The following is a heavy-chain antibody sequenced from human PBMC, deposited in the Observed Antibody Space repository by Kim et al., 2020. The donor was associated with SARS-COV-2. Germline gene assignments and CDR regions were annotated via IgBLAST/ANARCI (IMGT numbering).Heavy chain of an antibody. D-gene: IGHD3-22*01. CDR2: IRSKAYGGTT. J-gene: IGHJ3*02. Sequence: GGSLRLSCTASGFTFGDYAMSWFRQAPGKGLEWVGFIRSKAYGGTTEYAASVKGRFTISRDDSKSIAYLQMNSLKTEDTAVYYCTRDPSPPYTHYYDSSGYYHAFDIWGQGTMVTVSS. CDR3: TRDPSPPYTHYYDSSGYYHAFDI. CDR1: GFTFGDYA. V-gene: IGHV3-49*03.